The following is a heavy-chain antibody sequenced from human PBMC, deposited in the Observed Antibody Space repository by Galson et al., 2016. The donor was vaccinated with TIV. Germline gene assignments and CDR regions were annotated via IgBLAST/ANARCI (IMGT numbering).Heavy chain of an antibody. CDR1: GFDFSGYY. CDR3: ARERILLSAAVPQTNWFDP. J-gene: IGHJ5*02. D-gene: IGHD2-2*01. Sequence: SLRLSCAASGFDFSGYYMSWVRQAPGKGLEWISYIGSSGSPIVYADSVKSRFTISRDNAKNSVYLQMNSLRVEETAVYYCARERILLSAAVPQTNWFDPWGQGTLVTVSS. V-gene: IGHV3-11*01. CDR2: IGSSGSPI.